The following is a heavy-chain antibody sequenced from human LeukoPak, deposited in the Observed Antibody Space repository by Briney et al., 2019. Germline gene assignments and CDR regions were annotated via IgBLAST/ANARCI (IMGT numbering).Heavy chain of an antibody. CDR2: IYYSGST. CDR3: ARDDSGYDYFDN. J-gene: IGHJ4*02. V-gene: IGHV4-59*01. D-gene: IGHD5-12*01. Sequence: SETLSLTCTVSGGSISSYYWSWVRQPPGKGLEWIGYIYYSGSTNYNPSLKSRVTISVDTSKNQFSLKLSSVTDADTVVYYSARDDSGYDYFDNWCQETLVTVSS. CDR1: GGSISSYY.